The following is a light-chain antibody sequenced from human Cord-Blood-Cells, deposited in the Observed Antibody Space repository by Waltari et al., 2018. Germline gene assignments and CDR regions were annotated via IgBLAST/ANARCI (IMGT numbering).Light chain of an antibody. CDR3: SSYTSSSTLV. J-gene: IGLJ3*02. CDR2: DVS. Sequence: QSALTQPASVSGSPGQSITISCTGTSSDVGGYNYFSWYQQHPGKAPILMIYDVSNRPSGVSNRFSGSKSGNTASLTISGLQAEDEADYYCSSYTSSSTLVFGGGTKLTVL. V-gene: IGLV2-14*03. CDR1: SSDVGGYNY.